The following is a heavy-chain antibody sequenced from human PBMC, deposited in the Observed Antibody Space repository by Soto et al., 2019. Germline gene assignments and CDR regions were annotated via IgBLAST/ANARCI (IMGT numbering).Heavy chain of an antibody. D-gene: IGHD2-2*01. Sequence: SETLSLTCAVSGYSISSGYYWGWIRQPPGKGLEWIGSIYHNGSTYYNPSLKSRVTISVDTSKNQFSLKLSSVTAADTAVYYCARDQLDIVVVPAAISYGMDVWGQGTTVTSP. J-gene: IGHJ6*02. CDR3: ARDQLDIVVVPAAISYGMDV. V-gene: IGHV4-38-2*02. CDR1: GYSISSGYY. CDR2: IYHNGST.